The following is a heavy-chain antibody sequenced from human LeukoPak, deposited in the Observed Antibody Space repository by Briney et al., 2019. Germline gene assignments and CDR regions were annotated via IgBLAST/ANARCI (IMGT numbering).Heavy chain of an antibody. CDR2: ISSSGSTI. J-gene: IGHJ4*02. V-gene: IGHV3-48*03. CDR3: AGVRFGESRPDY. D-gene: IGHD3-10*01. CDR1: GFTFSSYE. Sequence: GGSLRLSCAASGFTFSSYEMNWVRQAPGKGLEWVSYISSSGSTIYYADSVKGRFTISRDNAKNSLYLQMNSLRAEDTAVYYCAGVRFGESRPDYWGQGTLVTVSS.